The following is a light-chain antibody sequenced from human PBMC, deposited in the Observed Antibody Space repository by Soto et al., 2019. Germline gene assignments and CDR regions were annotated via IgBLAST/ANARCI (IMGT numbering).Light chain of an antibody. Sequence: EMVMTQSPATPSVSPGERVTLSCRASESVHRNLAWYQQKPGQGPSLLIYYASTRATGVPDRFTGSGSGTEFTLTISSLQSEDFGVYHCQHYSNWPPTFGPGTKVEI. CDR3: QHYSNWPPT. CDR1: ESVHRN. CDR2: YAS. V-gene: IGKV3-15*01. J-gene: IGKJ3*01.